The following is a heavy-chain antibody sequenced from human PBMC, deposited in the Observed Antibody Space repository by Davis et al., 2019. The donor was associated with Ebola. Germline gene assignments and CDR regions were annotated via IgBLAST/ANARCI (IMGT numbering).Heavy chain of an antibody. V-gene: IGHV3-21*01. CDR3: AREGYYGSGSYYWYYYGMDV. J-gene: IGHJ6*02. D-gene: IGHD3-10*01. Sequence: PGGSLRLSCAASGFTFSSYSMNWVRQAPGKGLEWVSSISSSSSYIYYADSVKGRFTISRDNAKNSLYLQMNSLRAEDTAVYYCAREGYYGSGSYYWYYYGMDVWGQGTTVTVSS. CDR2: ISSSSSYI. CDR1: GFTFSSYS.